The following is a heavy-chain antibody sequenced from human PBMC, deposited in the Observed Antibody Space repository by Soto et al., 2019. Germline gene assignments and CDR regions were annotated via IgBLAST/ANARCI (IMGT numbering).Heavy chain of an antibody. CDR1: GFTFDDCA. Sequence: GGSLRLSCAAPGFTFDDCAMHCVRQALGKGLEWVSSISSSSSYIYDADSVKGRFTISRDNAKNSLYLQMNSLRGEDTAVYYCARATYSSSYYFASSGQGTLVTVSS. CDR2: ISSSSSYI. CDR3: ARATYSSSYYFAS. D-gene: IGHD6-6*01. J-gene: IGHJ4*02. V-gene: IGHV3-21*01.